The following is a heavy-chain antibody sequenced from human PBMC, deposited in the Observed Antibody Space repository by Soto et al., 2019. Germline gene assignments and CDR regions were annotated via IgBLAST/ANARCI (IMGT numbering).Heavy chain of an antibody. V-gene: IGHV1-18*01. J-gene: IGHJ4*02. CDR3: ARDQTAVAATKLDY. CDR1: GYTFTSHG. Sequence: ASVKVSCKTSGYTFTSHGISWVRQAPGQGLEWMGWISARNGKTNFAQKLQGRVTMTTDTSTSTAYMELRSLRSDDTAVYYCARDQTAVAATKLDYWGQGTRVTVSS. CDR2: ISARNGKT. D-gene: IGHD6-19*01.